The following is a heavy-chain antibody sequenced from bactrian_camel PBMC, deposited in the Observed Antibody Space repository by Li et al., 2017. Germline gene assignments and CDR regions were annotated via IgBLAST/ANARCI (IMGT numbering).Heavy chain of an antibody. V-gene: IGHV3S53*01. CDR1: GTFYSAFC. CDR2: IGPSGIT. Sequence: VQLVESGGGPVQAGGSLRLSCALPGTFYSAFCMGWYRQAPGKEREGVAVIGPSGITVYADSVKGRFTISEGVDTLYLQMNSLKPEDTALYRCAADKSCMRWQTGRMYGMDSWGKGTQVTVS. J-gene: IGHJ7*01. D-gene: IGHD7*01.